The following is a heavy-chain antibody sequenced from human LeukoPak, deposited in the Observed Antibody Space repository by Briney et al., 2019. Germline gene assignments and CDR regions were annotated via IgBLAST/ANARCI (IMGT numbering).Heavy chain of an antibody. Sequence: SETLSLSCAVYGGSFSGYYWSWIRQPPGKGLEWIGEINHSGSTNYNPSFKSRVTISVDTSKNQFSLKLSSVTAADTAVYYCARGRIAARFFPLKEGKNWFDPWGQGTLVTVSS. V-gene: IGHV4-34*01. CDR3: ARGRIAARFFPLKEGKNWFDP. J-gene: IGHJ5*02. CDR1: GGSFSGYY. CDR2: INHSGST. D-gene: IGHD6-6*01.